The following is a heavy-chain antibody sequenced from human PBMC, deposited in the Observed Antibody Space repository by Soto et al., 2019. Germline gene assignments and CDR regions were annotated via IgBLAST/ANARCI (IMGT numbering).Heavy chain of an antibody. J-gene: IGHJ6*02. CDR3: ARQFGSSSSRISYYYYGMDV. CDR2: IYPGDSDT. Sequence: PGESLKISCKGSGCSFTSYWIGWVRQMPGKGLEWMGIIYPGDSDTRYSPSFQGQVTISADKSISTAYLQWSSLKASDTAMYYCARQFGSSSSRISYYYYGMDVWGQGTTVTVSS. D-gene: IGHD6-6*01. CDR1: GCSFTSYW. V-gene: IGHV5-51*01.